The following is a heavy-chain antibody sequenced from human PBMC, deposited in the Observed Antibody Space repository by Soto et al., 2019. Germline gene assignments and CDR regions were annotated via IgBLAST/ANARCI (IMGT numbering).Heavy chain of an antibody. V-gene: IGHV4-30-4*01. CDR2: IYYSGST. D-gene: IGHD1-7*01. Sequence: SETLSLTCTVSGGSLSRGDYYWSWIRQPPGKGLEWIGYIYYSGSTYYNPSLKSRVTISVDTSKNQFSLKLSSVTAADTAVYYCARAQGKLELRLRYFDYWGQGTLVTVSS. CDR3: ARAQGKLELRLRYFDY. CDR1: GGSLSRGDYY. J-gene: IGHJ4*02.